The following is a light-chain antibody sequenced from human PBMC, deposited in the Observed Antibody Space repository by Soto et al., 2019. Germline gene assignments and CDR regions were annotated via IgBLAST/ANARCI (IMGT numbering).Light chain of an antibody. Sequence: EIVLTQSPGTLSLSPGERATVSCRASQSVSSYLAWYQQKPGQAPRLLIYDASNRATGIPARFSGSGSGTDFTLTICSLEPEDFAVYYCQQRSNWPPALTFGGGTKVEIK. CDR3: QQRSNWPPALT. CDR2: DAS. V-gene: IGKV3-11*01. CDR1: QSVSSY. J-gene: IGKJ4*01.